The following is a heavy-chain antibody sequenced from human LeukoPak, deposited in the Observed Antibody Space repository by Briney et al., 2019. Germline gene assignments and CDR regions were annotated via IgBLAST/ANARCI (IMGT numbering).Heavy chain of an antibody. Sequence: GGSLRLSCAASGFSFSDYRMNWVRQAPGKGLEWVSYISSRSDTIYQADSVEGRFTIARDNAKNSLYLQMNSLRAEDTAVYYCARGTRGWYFDYWGQGTLVTVSS. J-gene: IGHJ4*02. D-gene: IGHD6-19*01. CDR1: GFSFSDYR. V-gene: IGHV3-48*01. CDR3: ARGTRGWYFDY. CDR2: ISSRSDTI.